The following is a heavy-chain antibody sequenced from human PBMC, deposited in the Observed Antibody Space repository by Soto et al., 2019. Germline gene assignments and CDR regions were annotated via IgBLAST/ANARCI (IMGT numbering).Heavy chain of an antibody. D-gene: IGHD3-3*01. CDR2: IKQDGSEK. Sequence: QPGGSLGLSCAASGLSFSSYWMRWVRQAPGKGLEWVANIKQDGSEKYYVDSVKGRFTISRDNAKNSLYLQMNSLRAEDTAVYYCARDFLHCVDVWGKGTTVTVSS. V-gene: IGHV3-7*01. J-gene: IGHJ6*04. CDR3: ARDFLHCVDV. CDR1: GLSFSSYW.